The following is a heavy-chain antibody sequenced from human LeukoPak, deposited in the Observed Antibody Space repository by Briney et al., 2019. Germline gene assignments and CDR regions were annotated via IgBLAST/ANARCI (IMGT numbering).Heavy chain of an antibody. D-gene: IGHD2-2*01. CDR3: ARDEGSLYCSSTSCYGFDY. Sequence: PGRSLRLSCAASGFTFSSYGMHWVRQAPGKGLEWVAVISYDGSNKYYADSVKGRFTISRDNSKNTLYLQMNSLRAEDTAVYYCARDEGSLYCSSTSCYGFDYWGQGTLVTVSS. CDR2: ISYDGSNK. J-gene: IGHJ4*02. CDR1: GFTFSSYG. V-gene: IGHV3-30*03.